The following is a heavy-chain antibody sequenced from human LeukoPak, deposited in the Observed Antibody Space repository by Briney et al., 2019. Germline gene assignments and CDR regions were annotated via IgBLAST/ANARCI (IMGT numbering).Heavy chain of an antibody. CDR3: ARDSFTMVRGVIITSRIFDY. CDR1: GGSISSGSYY. Sequence: TLSLTCTVSGGSISSGSYYWSWIRQPAGKGLEWIGRIYTSGSTNYNPSLKSRVTISVDTSKNQFSLKLSSVTAADTAVYYCARDSFTMVRGVIITSRIFDYWGQGTLVTVPS. J-gene: IGHJ4*02. CDR2: IYTSGST. D-gene: IGHD3-10*01. V-gene: IGHV4-61*02.